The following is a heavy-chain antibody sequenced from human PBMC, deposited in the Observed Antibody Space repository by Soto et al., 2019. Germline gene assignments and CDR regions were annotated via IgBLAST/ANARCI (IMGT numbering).Heavy chain of an antibody. V-gene: IGHV4-30-4*01. D-gene: IGHD3-22*01. CDR3: AREGGYYDSSGYYYSWFDP. Sequence: KLSETLSLTCTVSGGSISCGDYYWSWIRQPPGKGLEWIGYIYYSGSTYYNPSLKSRVTISVDTSKNQFSLKLSSVTAADTAVYYCAREGGYYDSSGYYYSWFDPWGQGTLVTVS. CDR2: IYYSGST. J-gene: IGHJ5*02. CDR1: GGSISCGDYY.